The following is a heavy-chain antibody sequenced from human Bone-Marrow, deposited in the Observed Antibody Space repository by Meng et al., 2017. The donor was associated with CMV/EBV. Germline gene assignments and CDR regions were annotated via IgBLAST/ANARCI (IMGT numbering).Heavy chain of an antibody. CDR1: GYTFTSYA. D-gene: IGHD1-1*01. CDR3: ARGTGTTVGSWLDY. J-gene: IGHJ4*02. V-gene: IGHV1-3*02. CDR2: SNAGNGNT. Sequence: QVPRLRSGAKVKNPGASVKVSCKASGYTFTSYAMHWVRQAPGQRLEWMGWSNAGNGNTKYSQEFQGRVTITRDTSASTAYMELSSLRSDDTAVYYCARGTGTTVGSWLDYWGQGTLVTVSS.